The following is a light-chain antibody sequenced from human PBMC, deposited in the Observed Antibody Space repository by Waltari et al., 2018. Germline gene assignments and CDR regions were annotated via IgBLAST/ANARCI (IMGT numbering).Light chain of an antibody. CDR2: EVS. V-gene: IGLV2-8*01. CDR3: SSYAGSNMVI. J-gene: IGLJ2*01. CDR1: SSDVGGYNY. Sequence: QSALTQPPSASGSPGQSVTISSTGTSSDVGGYNYVSWYQQYPGKAPKLIIYEVSKRPSGVPDRFSGSKSGNTASLTVSGLQAEDEADYYCSSYAGSNMVIFGGGTKLTVL.